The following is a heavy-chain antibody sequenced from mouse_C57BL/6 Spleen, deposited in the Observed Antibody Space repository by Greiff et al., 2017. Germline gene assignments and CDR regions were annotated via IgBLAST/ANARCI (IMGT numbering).Heavy chain of an antibody. J-gene: IGHJ3*01. Sequence: VQLQQSGPELVKPGASVKLSCKASGYTFTSYDINWVKQRPGQGLEWIGWIYPRDGSTKYNEKFKGKATLTVDTSSSTAYMELHSLTSEDSAVYVCARSTGTAVFAYWGQGTLGTVSA. D-gene: IGHD4-1*02. CDR2: IYPRDGST. CDR3: ARSTGTAVFAY. CDR1: GYTFTSYD. V-gene: IGHV1-85*01.